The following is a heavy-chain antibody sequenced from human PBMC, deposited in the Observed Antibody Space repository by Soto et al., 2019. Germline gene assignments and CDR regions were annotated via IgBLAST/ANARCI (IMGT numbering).Heavy chain of an antibody. CDR3: AMIISSSSRGEDY. CDR2: IKSDGSST. V-gene: IGHV3-74*01. CDR1: GFTFSSYW. J-gene: IGHJ4*02. Sequence: EVQLVESGGGLVQPGGSLRLSCAASGFTFSSYWMHWVRQAPGKGLVWVSRIKSDGSSTGYADSVKGRFTISRDNAKNTLYLQMNSLRAEDTAVYYCAMIISSSSRGEDYWGQGTLVTVSS. D-gene: IGHD6-13*01.